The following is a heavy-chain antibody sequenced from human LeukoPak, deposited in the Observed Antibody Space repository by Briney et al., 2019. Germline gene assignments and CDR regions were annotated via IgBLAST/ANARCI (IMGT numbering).Heavy chain of an antibody. Sequence: SETLSLTCTVSGGPISSYYWSCIRQPPGKGLEWIVYIYTSGSTNYNPSLKSRVTISVDTSKNQFSLKLSSVTAADTAVYYCARQAYCGGDCYLLDYWGQGTLVTVSS. J-gene: IGHJ4*02. CDR1: GGPISSYY. V-gene: IGHV4-4*09. D-gene: IGHD2-21*02. CDR2: IYTSGST. CDR3: ARQAYCGGDCYLLDY.